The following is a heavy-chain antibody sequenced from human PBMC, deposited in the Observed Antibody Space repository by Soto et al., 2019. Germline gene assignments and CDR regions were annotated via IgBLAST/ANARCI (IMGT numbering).Heavy chain of an antibody. J-gene: IGHJ4*01. CDR1: GFTFSNAW. CDR3: TIDSYSTMIVVRFAY. V-gene: IGHV3-15*07. D-gene: IGHD3-22*01. CDR2: IKSKTDGGTT. Sequence: GGSLRLSCAASGFTFSNAWIDWVRQAPGKGLEWVGRIKSKTDGGTTDFAAPVKGRFAISRDDSKDMVYLQMNSLKTEDTGIYYCTIDSYSTMIVVRFAYWGHRTPVTVSS.